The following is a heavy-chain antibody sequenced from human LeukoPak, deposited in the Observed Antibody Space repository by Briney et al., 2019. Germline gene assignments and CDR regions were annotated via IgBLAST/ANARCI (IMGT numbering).Heavy chain of an antibody. CDR2: INPHSGSI. CDR1: GYTFTSYY. V-gene: IGHV1-46*01. Sequence: ASVKVSCKASGYTFTSYYMHWVRQAPGQGFEWMGIINPHSGSISYAQKFQGRVTMTRDTSTSTVYMELSSLRSEDTAVYYCARDGEMTTKLYYFDCWGQGTLVTVSS. CDR3: ARDGEMTTKLYYFDC. D-gene: IGHD5-24*01. J-gene: IGHJ4*02.